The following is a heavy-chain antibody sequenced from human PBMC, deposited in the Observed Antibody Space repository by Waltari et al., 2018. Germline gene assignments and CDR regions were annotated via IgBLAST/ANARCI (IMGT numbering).Heavy chain of an antibody. V-gene: IGHV4-59*01. CDR1: VSSITTYY. Sequence: QVQLQESGPDRVKPSETLSPICNFSVSSITTYYWRWMRQSPGKRLEWIGYVYYTGAAKYNPSFGSRVTMSVDTSKSQFSLKLTSVTAADTAVYYCARDPAGDYGYWGQGTLVTVSA. J-gene: IGHJ4*02. CDR2: VYYTGAA. CDR3: ARDPAGDYGY. D-gene: IGHD4-17*01.